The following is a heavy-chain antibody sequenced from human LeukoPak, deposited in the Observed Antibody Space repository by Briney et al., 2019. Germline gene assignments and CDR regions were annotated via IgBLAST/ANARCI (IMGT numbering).Heavy chain of an antibody. CDR2: IHHSGST. J-gene: IGHJ5*02. Sequence: SETLSLTCAVSGGSISSFNWWSWVRQPPGKGLEWIGGIHHSGSTTYNPSLKSRVTISVDKSKNQFSLKLSSVTAADTAVYYCARETDYSNPNCFGPWGQGTLVTVSS. CDR3: ARETDYSNPNCFGP. CDR1: GGSISSFNW. V-gene: IGHV4-4*02. D-gene: IGHD4-11*01.